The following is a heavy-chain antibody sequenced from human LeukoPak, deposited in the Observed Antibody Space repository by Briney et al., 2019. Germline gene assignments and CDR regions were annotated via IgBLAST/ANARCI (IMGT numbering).Heavy chain of an antibody. J-gene: IGHJ6*02. CDR3: ARVVFRRKRWLQPKGPYYYGMDV. D-gene: IGHD5-24*01. V-gene: IGHV3-11*01. CDR2: ISSSGSTI. CDR1: GFAFSDYY. Sequence: GGSLRLSCAASGFAFSDYYMSWIRQAPGKGLEWVSYISSSGSTIYYADSVKGRFTISRDNAKNSLYLQMNSLRAEDTAVYYCARVVFRRKRWLQPKGPYYYGMDVWGQGTTVTVSS.